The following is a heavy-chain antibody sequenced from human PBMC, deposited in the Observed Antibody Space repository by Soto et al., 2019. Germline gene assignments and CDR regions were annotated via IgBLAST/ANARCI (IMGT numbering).Heavy chain of an antibody. J-gene: IGHJ4*02. CDR1: GFTFSSYG. D-gene: IGHD6-13*01. Sequence: QVQLVESGGGVVQPGRSLRLSCAASGFTFSSYGMHWVRQAPGKGLEWVAVISYDGSNKYYADSVKGRFTISRDNSKNTLYLQMNSLRAEDTAVYYCAKNPLGSSWHAHFDYWGQGTLVTVSS. CDR2: ISYDGSNK. CDR3: AKNPLGSSWHAHFDY. V-gene: IGHV3-30*18.